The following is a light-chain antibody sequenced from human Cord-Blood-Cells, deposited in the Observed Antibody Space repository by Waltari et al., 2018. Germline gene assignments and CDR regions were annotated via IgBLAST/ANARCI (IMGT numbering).Light chain of an antibody. Sequence: QSALTQPRSVSGSPGQSVTISCTGTSRDVGGYNYVSWYQQPPGKAPTLMIYDVSKRPSGVPDRFSGSKSGNTASLTISGLQAEDEADYYCCSYAGSYTWVFGGGTKLTVL. J-gene: IGLJ3*02. V-gene: IGLV2-11*01. CDR2: DVS. CDR1: SRDVGGYNY. CDR3: CSYAGSYTWV.